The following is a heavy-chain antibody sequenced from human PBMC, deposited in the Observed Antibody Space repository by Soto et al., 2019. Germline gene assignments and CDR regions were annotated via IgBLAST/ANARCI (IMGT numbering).Heavy chain of an antibody. CDR2: IYYSGST. V-gene: IGHV4-59*08. CDR1: GGSISSYY. CDR3: ARQYNDYGLTWYFDL. J-gene: IGHJ2*01. D-gene: IGHD4-17*01. Sequence: QVQLQESGPGLVKPSETLSLTCTVSGGSISSYYWSWIRQPPGKGLEWIGYIYYSGSTNYNPSLKSRVTISVDTSKNQVSLKLSSVAAADTAVYYCARQYNDYGLTWYFDLWGRGTLVTVSS.